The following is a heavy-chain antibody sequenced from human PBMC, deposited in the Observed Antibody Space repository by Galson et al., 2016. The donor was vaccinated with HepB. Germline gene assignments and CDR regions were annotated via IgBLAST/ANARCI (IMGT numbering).Heavy chain of an antibody. V-gene: IGHV3-30-3*01. CDR2: VSFDGSKI. D-gene: IGHD1-1*01. CDR3: ARAANWNADPWGY. CDR1: GFTFSTYA. J-gene: IGHJ4*02. Sequence: SLRLSCAASGFTFSTYAMHWVRQAPGKGLEWVAVVSFDGSKIFYADSVTVRFTISRDNSKNTLYLQMDSLRTEDTAVYYCARAANWNADPWGYWGQGTLVTVSS.